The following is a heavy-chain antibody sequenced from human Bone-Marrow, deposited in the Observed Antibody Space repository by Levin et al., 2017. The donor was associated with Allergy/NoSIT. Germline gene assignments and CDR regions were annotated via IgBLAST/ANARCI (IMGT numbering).Heavy chain of an antibody. CDR2: IKQDGSEK. V-gene: IGHV3-7*01. CDR3: ARDKRKRGYYYGSGSPRLDY. Sequence: PGGSLRLSCAASGFTFSSYWMSWVRQAPGKGLEWVANIKQDGSEKYYVDSVKGRFTISRDNAKNSLYLQMNSLRAEDTAVYYCARDKRKRGYYYGSGSPRLDYWGQGTLVTVSS. D-gene: IGHD3-10*01. CDR1: GFTFSSYW. J-gene: IGHJ4*02.